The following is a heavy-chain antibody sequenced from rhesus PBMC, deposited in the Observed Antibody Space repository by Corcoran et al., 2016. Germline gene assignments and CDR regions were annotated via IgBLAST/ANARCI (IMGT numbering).Heavy chain of an antibody. V-gene: IGHV4S12*01. J-gene: IGHJ4*01. CDR2: IYSSSGNT. CDR1: GGSISGGYYS. Sequence: QVKLPESGPGLVKPLETLSLTCAVAGGSISGGYYSGSWDRQPPGKGLECIGVIYSSSGNTYYNPSLKSRVTISKDTSKNQFSLKLSSVTAADTAVYYCARVTPARLADYWGQGVLVTVSS. CDR3: ARVTPARLADY.